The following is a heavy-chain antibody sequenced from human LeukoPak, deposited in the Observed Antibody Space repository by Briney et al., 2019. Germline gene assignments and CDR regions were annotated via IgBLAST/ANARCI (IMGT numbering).Heavy chain of an antibody. CDR1: GFTVSSNS. V-gene: IGHV3-7*01. CDR2: IKQDGSEK. D-gene: IGHD6-13*01. J-gene: IGHJ4*02. CDR3: VRARGSSSSDY. Sequence: GGSLRLSCAASGFTVSSNSISWVRQAPGKGLEWVANIKQDGSEKYYVASVKGRFTISRDNAKNSLYLQMNSLRAEDTAVYYCVRARGSSSSDYWGQGTLVTVSS.